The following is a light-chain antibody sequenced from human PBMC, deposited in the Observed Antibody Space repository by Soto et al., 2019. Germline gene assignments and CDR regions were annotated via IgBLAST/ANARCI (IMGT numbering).Light chain of an antibody. CDR1: QSVSNNY. J-gene: IGKJ1*01. Sequence: EIVLTQSPGTLSLSPGERATLSFRTSQSVSNNYLAWYQQKPGQAPRLLIYDASNRATGIPARFSGSGSGTDFTLTISSLEPEDFAVYYCQPGTQWRRFGHGTKVDIK. CDR2: DAS. V-gene: IGKV3D-20*02. CDR3: QPGTQWRR.